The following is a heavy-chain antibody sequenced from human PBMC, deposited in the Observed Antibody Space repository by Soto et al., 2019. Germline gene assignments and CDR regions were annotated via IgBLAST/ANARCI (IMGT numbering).Heavy chain of an antibody. CDR1: GFTFSSYA. J-gene: IGHJ6*02. V-gene: IGHV3-23*01. CDR2: ISGSGGST. CDR3: TDDQSVVTVTMAYCYYGMDV. D-gene: IGHD2-21*02. Sequence: GGSLRLSCAASGFTFSSYAMTWVRQAPGKGLEWVSAISGSGGSTYYADSVKGRFTISRDNPKNTLYLQMNSLRAEDTAVYYFTDDQSVVTVTMAYCYYGMDVGGQGTTVTVSS.